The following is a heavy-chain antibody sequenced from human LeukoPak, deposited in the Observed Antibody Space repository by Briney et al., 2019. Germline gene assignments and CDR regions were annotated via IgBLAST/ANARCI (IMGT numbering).Heavy chain of an antibody. CDR1: GFTFDDYA. CDR2: ISWNSGSI. V-gene: IGHV3-9*01. Sequence: GGSLRLSCAASGFTFDDYAMHWVRQAPGKGLEWASGISWNSGSIGYADSVKGRFTISRDNAKNSLYLQMNSLRAEDTALYYCAKADYSTPQAFDIWGQGTMVTVSS. D-gene: IGHD4-11*01. J-gene: IGHJ3*02. CDR3: AKADYSTPQAFDI.